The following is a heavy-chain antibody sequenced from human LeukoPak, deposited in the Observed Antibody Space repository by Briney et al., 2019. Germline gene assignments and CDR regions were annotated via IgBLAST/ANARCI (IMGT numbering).Heavy chain of an antibody. Sequence: GGSLRLSCAASGFIVRNYAMSWVRQAPGKGLEWVSAISGSGGSTYYADSVKGRFTISRDNSKNTLYLQMNSLRAEDTAVYYCAKDRGRDHNWFDPWGQGTLVTVSS. V-gene: IGHV3-23*01. CDR1: GFIVRNYA. CDR3: AKDRGRDHNWFDP. CDR2: ISGSGGST. J-gene: IGHJ5*02.